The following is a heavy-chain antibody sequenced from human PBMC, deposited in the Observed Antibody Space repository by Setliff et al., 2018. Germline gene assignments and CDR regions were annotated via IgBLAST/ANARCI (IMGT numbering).Heavy chain of an antibody. Sequence: ASVKVSCKVSGYTLTELSRHWVRQAPGKGLEWMGGFDPEDGETIYAQKFQGRVTMTEDTSTDTAYMELSSLRSDDTAVYYCARDKATYYDSSGYYFTSSMDVWGQGTTVTVSS. J-gene: IGHJ6*02. CDR3: ARDKATYYDSSGYYFTSSMDV. CDR2: FDPEDGET. V-gene: IGHV1-24*01. CDR1: GYTLTELS. D-gene: IGHD3-22*01.